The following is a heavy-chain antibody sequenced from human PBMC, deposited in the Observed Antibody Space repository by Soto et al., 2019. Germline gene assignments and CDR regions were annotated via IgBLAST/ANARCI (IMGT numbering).Heavy chain of an antibody. D-gene: IGHD6-13*01. J-gene: IGHJ4*02. CDR2: FDPEDGET. Sequence: QVQLVQSGAEVKKPGASVKVSCKVSGYTLTELSMHWVRQAPGKGLEWMGGFDPEDGETIYAQKFQGRVTMTEVTSTDTAYMELSGLRSEETAVYYCATPSYSSSWPFDYWGQGTLVTVSS. CDR3: ATPSYSSSWPFDY. V-gene: IGHV1-24*01. CDR1: GYTLTELS.